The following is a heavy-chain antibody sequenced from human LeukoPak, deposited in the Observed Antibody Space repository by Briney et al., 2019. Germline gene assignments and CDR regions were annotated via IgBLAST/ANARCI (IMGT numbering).Heavy chain of an antibody. CDR2: IYSGGST. Sequence: GGSLRLSCAASGFTVSSNYMSWVRQAPGKGLEWVSVIYSGGSTYYADSVKGRFTISRDNSKNTLYLQMNSLRAEDTAVYYCAKDRRLSGSYNYWGQGTLVTVSS. V-gene: IGHV3-53*01. CDR3: AKDRRLSGSYNY. J-gene: IGHJ4*02. CDR1: GFTVSSNY. D-gene: IGHD1-26*01.